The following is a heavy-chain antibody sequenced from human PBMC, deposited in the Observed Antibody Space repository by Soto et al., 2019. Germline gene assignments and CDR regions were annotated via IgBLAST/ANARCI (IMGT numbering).Heavy chain of an antibody. V-gene: IGHV1-18*04. CDR2: ISAYDGNT. CDR3: ARDALYCSSSSCPSPDAFDI. J-gene: IGHJ3*02. CDR1: GYTFTSYY. Sequence: GASVKVSCKASGYTFTSYYMHWVRQAPGQGLEWMGWISAYDGNTNYAQKLQGRVTMTTDTPTSTAYMELRSLRSDDTAAYYCARDALYCSSSSCPSPDAFDIWGQGTMVTVSS. D-gene: IGHD2-2*01.